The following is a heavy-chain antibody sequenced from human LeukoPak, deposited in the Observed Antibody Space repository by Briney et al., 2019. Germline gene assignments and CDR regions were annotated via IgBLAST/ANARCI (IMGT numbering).Heavy chain of an antibody. CDR1: GYSISSGYY. Sequence: PSETLSLTCTVSGYSISSGYYWGWIRQPPGKGLEWIGSIYHSGSTYYNPSLKSRVTISVDTSKNQFSLKLSSVTAADTAVYYCARGYCSSTSCYRAYWGQGTLVTVSS. J-gene: IGHJ4*02. V-gene: IGHV4-38-2*02. CDR3: ARGYCSSTSCYRAY. CDR2: IYHSGST. D-gene: IGHD2-2*01.